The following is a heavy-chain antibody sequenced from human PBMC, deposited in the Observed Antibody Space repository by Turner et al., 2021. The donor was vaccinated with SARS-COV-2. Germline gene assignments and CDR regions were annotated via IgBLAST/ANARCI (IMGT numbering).Heavy chain of an antibody. J-gene: IGHJ4*02. CDR2: IWYDGSNK. Sequence: QVQLVQPGGGVVQPARSPRLPCPASGFTFSGSGMHWVRQAPGKGLEWVAVIWYDGSNKFYADSVKGRFTISRDNSKNTLYLQMNSLRAEDTAVYYCARDADYGGNPGGFDYWGQGTLVTVSS. CDR3: ARDADYGGNPGGFDY. V-gene: IGHV3-33*08. CDR1: GFTFSGSG. D-gene: IGHD4-17*01.